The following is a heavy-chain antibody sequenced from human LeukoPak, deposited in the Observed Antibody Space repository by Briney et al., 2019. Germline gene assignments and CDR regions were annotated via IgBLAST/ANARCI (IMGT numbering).Heavy chain of an antibody. CDR2: IYHSGST. J-gene: IGHJ4*02. Sequence: TPSETLSLTCTASRYTINSLYYCGWLRHPPGRGLELIGGIYHSGSTYSNSSLTSQVTISMATSKNKFSLNLHTITSADPAVYYCARAGGYYGSGTFLDYWGQGLLVTVSS. CDR3: ARAGGYYGSGTFLDY. D-gene: IGHD3-10*01. V-gene: IGHV4-38-2*02. CDR1: RYTINSLYY.